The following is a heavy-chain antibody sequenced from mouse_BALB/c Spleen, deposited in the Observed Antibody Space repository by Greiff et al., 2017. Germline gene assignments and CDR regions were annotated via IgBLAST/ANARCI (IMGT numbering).Heavy chain of an antibody. CDR2: ISTYYGDA. J-gene: IGHJ4*01. V-gene: IGHV1S137*01. CDR3: ARRTSRAMDY. CDR1: GYTFTDYA. Sequence: QVQLQQSGAELVRPGVSVKISCKGSGYTFTDYAMHWVKQSHAKSLEWIGVISTYYGDASYNQKFKGKATMTVDKSSSTAYMELARLTSEDPAIYYCARRTSRAMDYWGQGTSVTVSS. D-gene: IGHD3-3*01.